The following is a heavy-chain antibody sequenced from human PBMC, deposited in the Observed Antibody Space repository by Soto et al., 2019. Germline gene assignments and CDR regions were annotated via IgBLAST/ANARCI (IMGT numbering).Heavy chain of an antibody. Sequence: PSETLSLTCTVSGGSISSYYWSWIRQPAGKGLEWIGRIYTSGSTNYNPSLKSRVTMSVDTSKNQFSLKLSSVTAADTAVYYCARVKHDYVWGSYRYTGLNWFDPWGQGTLVTVSS. CDR1: GGSISSYY. CDR2: IYTSGST. CDR3: ARVKHDYVWGSYRYTGLNWFDP. D-gene: IGHD3-16*02. J-gene: IGHJ5*02. V-gene: IGHV4-4*07.